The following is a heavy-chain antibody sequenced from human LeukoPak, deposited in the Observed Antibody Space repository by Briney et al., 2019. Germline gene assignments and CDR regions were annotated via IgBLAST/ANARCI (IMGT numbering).Heavy chain of an antibody. CDR3: AAHPHCSSTSCYPYYYYYYMDV. D-gene: IGHD2-2*01. CDR2: ISAYNGNT. CDR1: GYTFTSYG. Sequence: GASVKVSFKASGYTFTSYGISWVRQAPGQGLEWMGWISAYNGNTNYAQKLQGRVTMTTDTSTSTAYMELRSLRSDDTAVYYCAAHPHCSSTSCYPYYYYYYMDVWGKGTTVTVSS. J-gene: IGHJ6*03. V-gene: IGHV1-18*01.